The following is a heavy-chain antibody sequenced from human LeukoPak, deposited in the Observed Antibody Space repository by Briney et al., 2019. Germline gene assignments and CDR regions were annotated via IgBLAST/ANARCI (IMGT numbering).Heavy chain of an antibody. J-gene: IGHJ4*02. CDR1: RFTFSSYA. D-gene: IGHD3-22*01. CDR2: ISSNGGST. V-gene: IGHV3-64*01. CDR3: ARALSSGYYDY. Sequence: GGSLRLSCAASRFTFSSYAMHWVRQAPGKGLEYVSAISSNGGSTYYANSVKGRFTISRDNSKNTLYLQMGSLRAEDMAVYYCARALSSGYYDYWGQGTLVTVSS.